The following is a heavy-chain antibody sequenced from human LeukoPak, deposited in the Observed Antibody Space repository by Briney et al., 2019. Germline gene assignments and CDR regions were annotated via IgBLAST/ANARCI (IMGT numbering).Heavy chain of an antibody. V-gene: IGHV3-7*01. Sequence: GGSLRLSCAASGFTFSSYWMSWVRQAPGKGLEWVANIKQDGSEKYYVDSVKGRFTISRDNAKNSLYLQLNSLRAEDTAVYYCARNDNGDSSTVGAFDTWGQGTMVTVFS. J-gene: IGHJ3*02. D-gene: IGHD4-17*01. CDR2: IKQDGSEK. CDR3: ARNDNGDSSTVGAFDT. CDR1: GFTFSSYW.